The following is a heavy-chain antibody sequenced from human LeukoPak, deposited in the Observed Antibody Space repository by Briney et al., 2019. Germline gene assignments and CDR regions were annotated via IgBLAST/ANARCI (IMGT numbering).Heavy chain of an antibody. CDR1: GFTFSSYA. J-gene: IGHJ6*02. D-gene: IGHD3-10*01. CDR3: AKLTSASGAYGVDV. V-gene: IGHV3-23*01. Sequence: GGSLRLSCAASGFTFSSYAMNWVRQAPGKGLEWVSTISGSGGSKHYADSVEGRFTVSRDNSKNTVYLQMNSLRAEDTAIYYCAKLTSASGAYGVDVWGQGTTVTVSS. CDR2: ISGSGGSK.